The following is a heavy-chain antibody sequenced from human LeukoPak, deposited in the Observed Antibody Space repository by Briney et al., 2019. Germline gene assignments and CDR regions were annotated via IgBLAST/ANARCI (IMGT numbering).Heavy chain of an antibody. J-gene: IGHJ4*02. Sequence: SETLSLTCTVSGGSISSSSYYWGWIRQPPGKGLEWIGSIYYSGSTYYNPPLKSRVTISVDTSKNQFSLKRSAVTAADTAVYYCARTIITGTTFPYWGQGTLVTVSS. CDR1: GGSISSSSYY. CDR2: IYYSGST. D-gene: IGHD1-7*01. CDR3: ARTIITGTTFPY. V-gene: IGHV4-39*01.